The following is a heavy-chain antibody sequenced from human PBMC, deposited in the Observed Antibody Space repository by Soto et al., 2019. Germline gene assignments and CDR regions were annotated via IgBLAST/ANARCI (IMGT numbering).Heavy chain of an antibody. CDR1: GFTFSTYW. D-gene: IGHD3-10*01. V-gene: IGHV3-74*02. CDR2: INGDGTTT. J-gene: IGHJ4*02. Sequence: ESGGGLVQPGGSLRLSCAASGFTFSTYWMHWVRQAPGKGLVWVSRINGDGTTTQYADSVKGRFTISRDNAKNTLYLQMNTLRGDDTAMYYCASIPMVRGPSDYLGQGTLVTVSS. CDR3: ASIPMVRGPSDY.